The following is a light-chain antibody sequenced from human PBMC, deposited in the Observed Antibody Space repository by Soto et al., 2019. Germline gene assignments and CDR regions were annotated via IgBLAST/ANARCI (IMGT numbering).Light chain of an antibody. CDR1: QTISSW. CDR2: KAS. V-gene: IGKV1-5*03. CDR3: QHYNSYSEA. Sequence: IHMTDSPATLSGSVVYRVSITCRASQTISSWLAWYQQKPGKAPKLLIYKASTLKSGVPSRFSGSGSGTEFTLTISSLQPDDFATYYCQHYNSYSEAFGQGTKVDIK. J-gene: IGKJ1*01.